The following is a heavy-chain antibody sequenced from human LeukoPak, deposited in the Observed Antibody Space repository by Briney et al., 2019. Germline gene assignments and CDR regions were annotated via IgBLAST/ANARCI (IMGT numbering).Heavy chain of an antibody. V-gene: IGHV4-59*08. CDR2: ILYSGST. Sequence: PSETLSLTCTVSGGSIRSYFWSWIRQPPGKGLEWIGYILYSGSTNYSPSLKSRITMSVDTSKNQFSLKLRSVTAADTAVYYCARTYSSSSAFDYWGQGTTVTVSS. J-gene: IGHJ4*01. CDR1: GGSIRSYF. CDR3: ARTYSSSSAFDY. D-gene: IGHD6-6*01.